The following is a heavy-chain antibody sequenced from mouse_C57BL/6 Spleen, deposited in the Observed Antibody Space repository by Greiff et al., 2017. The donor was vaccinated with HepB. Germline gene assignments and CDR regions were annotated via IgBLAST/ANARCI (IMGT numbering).Heavy chain of an antibody. D-gene: IGHD2-9*01. CDR2: IDPEDGET. CDR1: GFNIKDYY. J-gene: IGHJ4*01. CDR3: ALLWLRRRAYAMDY. V-gene: IGHV14-2*01. Sequence: VHVKQSGAELVKPGASVKLSCTASGFNIKDYYMHWVKQRTEQGLEWIGRIDPEDGETKYAPKFQGKATITADTSSNTAYLQLSSLTSEDTAVYYCALLWLRRRAYAMDYWGQGTSVTVSS.